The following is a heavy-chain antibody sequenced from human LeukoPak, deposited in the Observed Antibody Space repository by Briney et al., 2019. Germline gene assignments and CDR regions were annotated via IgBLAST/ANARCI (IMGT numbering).Heavy chain of an antibody. Sequence: GGSLRLSCAASGSTFSSYGMDWVRQAPGKGLEWVAVIWYDGSNKYYADSVKGRFTISRDNSKNTLYLQMNSLRAEDTAVYYCAGQYGDYGLVYWGQGTLVTVSS. V-gene: IGHV3-33*01. CDR3: AGQYGDYGLVY. J-gene: IGHJ4*02. D-gene: IGHD4-17*01. CDR2: IWYDGSNK. CDR1: GSTFSSYG.